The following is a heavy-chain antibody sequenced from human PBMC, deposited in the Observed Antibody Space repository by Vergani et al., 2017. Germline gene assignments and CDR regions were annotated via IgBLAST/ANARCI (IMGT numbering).Heavy chain of an antibody. CDR3: ASLTXCSSTSCYRNKNDAFDI. CDR1: GGSVSSGSYY. D-gene: IGHD2-2*01. CDR2: IYYSGST. J-gene: IGHJ3*02. V-gene: IGHV4-61*10. Sequence: QVQLQESGPGLVKPSETLSLTCTVSGGSVSSGSYYWSWIRQPAGKGLEWIGYIYYSGSTNYNPSLKSRVTISVDTSKNQFSLKLSSVTAADTAVYYCASLTXCSSTSCYRNKNDAFDIWGQGTMVTVSS.